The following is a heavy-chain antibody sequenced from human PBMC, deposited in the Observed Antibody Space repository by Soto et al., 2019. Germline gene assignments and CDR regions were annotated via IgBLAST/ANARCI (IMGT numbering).Heavy chain of an antibody. CDR3: ATATTMIVVVIASHAFDI. V-gene: IGHV4-59*01. D-gene: IGHD3-22*01. CDR2: VYDSGTT. Sequence: SETLSLTCSVSGGSITINYWSWIRQPPGKGLEWIGNVYDSGTTNYNPSLKSRVTIFIDTSKNQFSLNLSSVTASDTAVYYCATATTMIVVVIASHAFDIWGQGTMVT. CDR1: GGSITINY. J-gene: IGHJ3*02.